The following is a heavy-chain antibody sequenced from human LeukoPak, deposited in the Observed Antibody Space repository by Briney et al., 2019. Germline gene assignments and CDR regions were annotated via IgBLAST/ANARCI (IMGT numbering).Heavy chain of an antibody. Sequence: GASVKVSCKASGYTFTSYDINWVRQATGQGLEWMGWMNPNSGNTGYAQKFQGRVTITRNTSISTAYMELSSLRSEDTAVYYCARVTYLKSSGYYYLGDYYYYMDVWGKGTTVTVSS. D-gene: IGHD3-22*01. CDR1: GYTFTSYD. CDR3: ARVTYLKSSGYYYLGDYYYYMDV. J-gene: IGHJ6*03. CDR2: MNPNSGNT. V-gene: IGHV1-8*03.